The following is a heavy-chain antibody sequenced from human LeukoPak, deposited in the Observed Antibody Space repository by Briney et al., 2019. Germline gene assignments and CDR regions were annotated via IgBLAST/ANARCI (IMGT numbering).Heavy chain of an antibody. V-gene: IGHV3-7*01. CDR2: IKQDGSEK. Sequence: GGSLRLSCAASRFTFSSYWMSWVRQAPGKGLEWVANIKQDGSEKYYVDSVKGRFTISGNNAKNSLYLQMNSLRAEDTAVYYCAREQIAVAGTLDYWGQGTLVTVSS. J-gene: IGHJ4*02. D-gene: IGHD6-19*01. CDR3: AREQIAVAGTLDY. CDR1: RFTFSSYW.